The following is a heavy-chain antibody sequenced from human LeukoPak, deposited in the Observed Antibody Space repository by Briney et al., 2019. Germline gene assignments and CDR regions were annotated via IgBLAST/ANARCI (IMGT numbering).Heavy chain of an antibody. D-gene: IGHD1-14*01. V-gene: IGHV3-30*18. CDR1: GFTFSRYW. CDR3: AKGTAGPADY. J-gene: IGHJ4*02. CDR2: ISYDGSNK. Sequence: GGSLRLSCAASGFTFSRYWMHWVRQAPGKGLERVAVISYDGSNKYYADSVKGRFTISRDNSKNTLYLQMNSLRAEDTAVYYCAKGTAGPADYWGQGTLVTVSS.